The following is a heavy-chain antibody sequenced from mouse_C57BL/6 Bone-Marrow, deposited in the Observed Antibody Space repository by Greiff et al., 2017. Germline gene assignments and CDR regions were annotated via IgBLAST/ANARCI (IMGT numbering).Heavy chain of an antibody. CDR2: INPYNGGT. D-gene: IGHD1-1*01. CDR3: GRGTVVTNYYAMDY. V-gene: IGHV1-19*01. J-gene: IGHJ4*01. CDR1: GYTFTDYY. Sequence: VQLQQSGPVLVKPGASVKMSCKASGYTFTDYYMNWVQQSHGKSLEWIGVINPYNGGTSYNQKFKGKVTLTVDKSSSTAYMELNSLTSEDSAVYYCGRGTVVTNYYAMDYWGQGTSVTVSA.